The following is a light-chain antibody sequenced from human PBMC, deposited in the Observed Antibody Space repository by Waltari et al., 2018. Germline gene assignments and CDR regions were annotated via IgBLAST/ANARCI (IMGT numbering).Light chain of an antibody. CDR3: LQYSSSPYS. V-gene: IGKV1-12*01. CDR2: KAS. Sequence: DIQMTQSPSSLSASVGDTVTITCLASQSISSWLAWYQQKPGKAPKLLIYKASSLQSGVPSRFSGSGAGTDFTLTINSLQPEDFATYHCLQYSSSPYSFGQGTKLEIK. CDR1: QSISSW. J-gene: IGKJ2*03.